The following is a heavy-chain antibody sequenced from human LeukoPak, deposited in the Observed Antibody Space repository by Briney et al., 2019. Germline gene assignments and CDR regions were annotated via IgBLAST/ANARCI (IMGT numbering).Heavy chain of an antibody. J-gene: IGHJ4*02. V-gene: IGHV3-53*01. CDR1: GFTVSSNY. CDR2: IYSGGST. Sequence: GGSLRLSCAASGFTVSSNYMSWVRQAPGKGLEWVSVIYSGGSTYYADSMKGRFTISRDNSKNTLYLQMNSLRAEDTAVYYCARDAVGPYYFDYWGQGTLVTVSS. CDR3: ARDAVGPYYFDY. D-gene: IGHD6-19*01.